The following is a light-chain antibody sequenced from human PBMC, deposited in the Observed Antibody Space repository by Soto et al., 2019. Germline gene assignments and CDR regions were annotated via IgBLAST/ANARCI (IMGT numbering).Light chain of an antibody. CDR2: GAS. CDR3: QHSGGLFA. CDR1: QSLSNRY. V-gene: IGKV3-20*01. Sequence: VVLTQSPGTVSLSPGERVTRSCRVSQSLSNRYIAWYQQKFGQAPRLVVYGASNRATGVPDRFSGSGSGTDFTLTINRLEPEDFAVYYCQHSGGLFAFGGGTKVDIK. J-gene: IGKJ4*01.